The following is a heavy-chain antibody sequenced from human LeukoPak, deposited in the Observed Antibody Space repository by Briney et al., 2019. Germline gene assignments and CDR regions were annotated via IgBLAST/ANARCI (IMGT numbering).Heavy chain of an antibody. D-gene: IGHD1-26*01. CDR2: IYPGDSDA. V-gene: IGHV5-51*01. CDR1: GYSFTSYW. J-gene: IGHJ4*02. Sequence: GESLKISCKGSGYSFTSYWIGWVRQMPGKGLEWMGIIYPGDSDARYSPSFQGQVTISADKSVSTAYLQWSSLKASDTAMYYCARRRDLYSGSYYPFDYWGQGTLVTVSS. CDR3: ARRRDLYSGSYYPFDY.